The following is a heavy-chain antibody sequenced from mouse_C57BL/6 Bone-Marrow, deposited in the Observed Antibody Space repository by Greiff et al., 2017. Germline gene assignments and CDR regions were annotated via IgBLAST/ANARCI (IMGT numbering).Heavy chain of an antibody. CDR1: GYTFTSYW. D-gene: IGHD1-1*01. CDR3: ARLLRFHYFDY. CDR2: IDPADSYT. V-gene: IGHV1-59*01. J-gene: IGHJ2*01. Sequence: QVQLQQPGAELVRPGTSVKLSCKASGYTFTSYWMHWVKQRPGQGLEWIGVIDPADSYTNYNQKFKGKATLTVDTSSSTVYMQLSSLTSEDSAVYYCARLLRFHYFDYWGQGTTLTVSS.